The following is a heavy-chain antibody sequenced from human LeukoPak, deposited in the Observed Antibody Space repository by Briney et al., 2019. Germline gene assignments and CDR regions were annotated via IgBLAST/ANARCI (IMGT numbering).Heavy chain of an antibody. D-gene: IGHD5-24*01. V-gene: IGHV6-1*01. J-gene: IGHJ5*02. CDR2: TYYGSRWYS. CDR3: VRDREPNWFDP. CDR1: GDSVSSNSAA. Sequence: SQTLSLTCAISGDSVSSNSAAWHWIRQSPSRGLEWLGRTYYGSRWYSNYAPSVKSRITINPDTSKNQFSLQLNSVTPEDTAVYYCVRDREPNWFDPWGQGTLVTVSS.